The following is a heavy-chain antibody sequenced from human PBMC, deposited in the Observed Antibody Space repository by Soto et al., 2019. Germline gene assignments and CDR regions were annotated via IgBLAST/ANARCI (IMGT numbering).Heavy chain of an antibody. J-gene: IGHJ6*02. Sequence: SVKVSCKASGGTFSSCAISWVRQAPGQGLEWMGGIIPIFGTANYAQKFQGRVTITADESTSTAYMELSSLRSEDTAVYYCARNRHDYYDSSGYLPYGMDVWGQGTTVTVSS. CDR2: IIPIFGTA. CDR1: GGTFSSCA. V-gene: IGHV1-69*13. CDR3: ARNRHDYYDSSGYLPYGMDV. D-gene: IGHD3-22*01.